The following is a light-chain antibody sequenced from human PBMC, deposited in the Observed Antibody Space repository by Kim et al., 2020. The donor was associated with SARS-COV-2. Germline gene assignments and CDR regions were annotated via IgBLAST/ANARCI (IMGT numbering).Light chain of an antibody. V-gene: IGKV3-11*01. Sequence: LSLPPRQRATLARRASWSVSSYVAWYQQKPGQAPRHLGYEAANRATGIPARFSGSGSETDFTLTISRLEPEDFAVYYFQQRSNWYTFGQGTKLEI. CDR1: WSVSSY. CDR3: QQRSNWYT. CDR2: EAA. J-gene: IGKJ2*01.